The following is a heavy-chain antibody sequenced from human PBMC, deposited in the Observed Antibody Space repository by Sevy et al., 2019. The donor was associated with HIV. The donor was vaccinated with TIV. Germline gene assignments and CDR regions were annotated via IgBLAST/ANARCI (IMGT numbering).Heavy chain of an antibody. CDR2: IYSSGNT. CDR1: GGSIRRYY. Sequence: SDTLSLTCTVSGGSIRRYYWSWIRQPPGKGLEWIGYIYSSGNTNYNPSLKSRVTISVDTSKNQFSLRLSSVTAADTAVYYCARVFDSEGAFDLWGQGTMVTVSS. J-gene: IGHJ3*01. CDR3: ARVFDSEGAFDL. V-gene: IGHV4-59*13. D-gene: IGHD2-21*01.